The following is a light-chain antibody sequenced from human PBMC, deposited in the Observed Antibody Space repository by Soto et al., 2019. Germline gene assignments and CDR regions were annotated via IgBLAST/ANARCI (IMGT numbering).Light chain of an antibody. CDR3: TSYAGSSVV. V-gene: IGLV1-47*02. J-gene: IGLJ2*01. CDR2: SNN. Sequence: QSVLTQPPSASGTPGQRVTISCSGSSSNIGSNYVYWYQQLPGTAPKLLIYSNNQRPSGVPDRFSGSKSGTSASLAISGLQAADEADYYCTSYAGSSVVFGGGTKLTVL. CDR1: SSNIGSNY.